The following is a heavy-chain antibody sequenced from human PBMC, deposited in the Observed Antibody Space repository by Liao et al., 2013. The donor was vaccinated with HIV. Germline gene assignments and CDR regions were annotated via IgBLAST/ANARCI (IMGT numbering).Heavy chain of an antibody. D-gene: IGHD2-21*02. Sequence: QVHLQESGPGLVKPSQTLSLTCTVSGASVSSNDYFWSWIRQPPGKGLEWIGSIYYSGSTYYNPSLRSRVTISVDTSNNHFSLRLSSVTAADTAVYYCARVGMTTITGYYYYIDVWGKGTTVTVSS. V-gene: IGHV4-39*02. CDR3: ARVGMTTITGYYYYIDV. J-gene: IGHJ6*03. CDR2: IYYSGST. CDR1: GASVSSNDYF.